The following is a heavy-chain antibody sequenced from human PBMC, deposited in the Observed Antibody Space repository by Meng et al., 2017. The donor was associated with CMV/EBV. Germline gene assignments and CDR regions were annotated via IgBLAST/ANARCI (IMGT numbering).Heavy chain of an antibody. D-gene: IGHD3-16*01. CDR1: GFTFSSYS. CDR3: ARDLRVVLGQYNWFDP. CDR2: ISSSSSYI. J-gene: IGHJ5*02. Sequence: SCAASGFTFSSYSMYWVRQAPGKGLEWVSSISSSSSYIYYADSVKGRFTISRDNAKNSLYLQMNSLRAEDTAVYYCARDLRVVLGQYNWFDPWGQGTLVTVSS. V-gene: IGHV3-21*01.